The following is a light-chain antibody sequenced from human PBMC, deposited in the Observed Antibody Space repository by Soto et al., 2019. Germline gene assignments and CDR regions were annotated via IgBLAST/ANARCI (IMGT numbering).Light chain of an antibody. CDR2: RNN. V-gene: IGLV1-47*01. Sequence: QSLLTQPPSASRTPGQMVTISYTGSSSNIGSNYVYWYQQLPGTAPKLLIYRNNQRPSGVPDRFSGSKSGTSASLAISGLRSEDEADYYCAAWDDSLSGYVFGTGTKSPS. J-gene: IGLJ1*01. CDR3: AAWDDSLSGYV. CDR1: SSNIGSNY.